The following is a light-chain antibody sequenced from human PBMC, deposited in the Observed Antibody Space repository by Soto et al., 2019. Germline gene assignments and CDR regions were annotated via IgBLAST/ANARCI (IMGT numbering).Light chain of an antibody. CDR1: QSVSSD. V-gene: IGKV3-15*01. Sequence: IVMTQSPATLSVSPGDRVTLSCRASQSVSSDLAWYQQRPGQAPRLLIYGASTRATGIPARFSGTGSGTEFTLTISSLQSEDFAVYYCQQRSNWITFGGGTKVEIK. CDR3: QQRSNWIT. J-gene: IGKJ4*01. CDR2: GAS.